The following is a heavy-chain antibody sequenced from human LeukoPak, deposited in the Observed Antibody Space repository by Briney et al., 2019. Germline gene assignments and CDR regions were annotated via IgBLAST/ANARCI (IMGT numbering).Heavy chain of an antibody. V-gene: IGHV3-30*02. CDR3: AKDKSHGSGIDH. Sequence: GGSLRLSCAASGFNFNNFGMHWVRQAPGKGLEWVAIITFDGGNKYYVDSVQGRFTISRDNSKNTVYLQMDSLRPEDTAVYYCAKDKSHGSGIDHWGQGALVTVSS. CDR2: ITFDGGNK. CDR1: GFNFNNFG. D-gene: IGHD5-24*01. J-gene: IGHJ4*02.